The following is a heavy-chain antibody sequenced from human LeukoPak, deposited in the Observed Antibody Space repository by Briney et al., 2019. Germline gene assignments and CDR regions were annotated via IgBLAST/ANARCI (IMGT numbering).Heavy chain of an antibody. CDR1: GFTFSSYA. CDR2: ISYDGSNK. Sequence: PGGSLRLSCAASGFTFSSYAMHWVRQAPGKGLEWVAVISYDGSNKYYADSVKGRFTISRDNSKNTLYLQMNSLRAGDTAVYYCARGFSSSSWYYFDYWGQGTLVTVSS. V-gene: IGHV3-30-3*01. J-gene: IGHJ4*02. CDR3: ARGFSSSSWYYFDY. D-gene: IGHD6-13*01.